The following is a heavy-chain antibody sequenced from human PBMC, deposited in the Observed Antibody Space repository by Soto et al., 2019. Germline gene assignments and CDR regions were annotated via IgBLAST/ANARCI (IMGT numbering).Heavy chain of an antibody. J-gene: IGHJ6*02. Sequence: SVKVSCKASGGTFSSYAISWVRQAPGQGLEWMGGIIPIFGTANYAQKFQGRVTITADESTSTAYMELSSLRSEDTAVYYCARAQIVATWAHYYYGMDVWGQGTTVTVSS. CDR3: ARAQIVATWAHYYYGMDV. CDR1: GGTFSSYA. V-gene: IGHV1-69*13. D-gene: IGHD5-12*01. CDR2: IIPIFGTA.